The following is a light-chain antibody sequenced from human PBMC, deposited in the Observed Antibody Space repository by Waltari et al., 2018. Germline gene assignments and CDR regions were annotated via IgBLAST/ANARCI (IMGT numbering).Light chain of an antibody. Sequence: SSELTQDPAVSVAMGQTVRITCQGDSLRSYYASWYQQRPGQDPILVMYDKNNRPSGVPDRFSGSSSHNTASLTITGAQAEDEASYYCHSRDASGVAGSFGGGTKLTVL. CDR3: HSRDASGVAGS. V-gene: IGLV3-19*01. CDR2: DKN. J-gene: IGLJ2*01. CDR1: SLRSYY.